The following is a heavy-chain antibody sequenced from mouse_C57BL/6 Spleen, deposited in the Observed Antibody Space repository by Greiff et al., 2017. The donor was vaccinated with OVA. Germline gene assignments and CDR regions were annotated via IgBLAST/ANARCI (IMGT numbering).Heavy chain of an antibody. CDR3: TRWGYGSPFAY. CDR2: IDPETGGT. D-gene: IGHD1-1*01. V-gene: IGHV1-15*01. J-gene: IGHJ3*01. Sequence: VQLQQSGAELVRPGASVTLSCKASGYTFTDYEMHWVKQTPVHGLEWIGAIDPETGGTAYNQKFKGKAILTADKSSSTAYMELRSLTSEDSAVYYCTRWGYGSPFAYWGQGTLVTVSA. CDR1: GYTFTDYE.